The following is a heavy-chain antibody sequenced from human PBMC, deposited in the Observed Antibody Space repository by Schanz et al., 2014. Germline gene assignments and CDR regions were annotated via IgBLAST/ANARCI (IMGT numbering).Heavy chain of an antibody. J-gene: IGHJ4*02. CDR1: GGTFSSDT. D-gene: IGHD6-13*01. Sequence: QVQLVQSGAEVKKPGSSVKVSCTASGGTFSSDTFSWVRQAPGQGLEWMGRIVPIAGITNYAQRFQGRVTITADKSSDTAYMELSSLRSEDTAVYYCARDRVDAAAGGDYWGQGTLVTVSS. CDR2: IVPIAGIT. V-gene: IGHV1-69*08. CDR3: ARDRVDAAAGGDY.